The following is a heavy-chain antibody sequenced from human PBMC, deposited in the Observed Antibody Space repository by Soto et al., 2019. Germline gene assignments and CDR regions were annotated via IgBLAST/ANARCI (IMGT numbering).Heavy chain of an antibody. D-gene: IGHD3-10*01. CDR3: AKDRGAWVAHDAFDI. CDR2: ISGSGGST. CDR1: GFTFSSYA. Sequence: GGSLRLSCAASGFTFSSYAMSWVRQAPGKGLEWVSAISGSGGSTNYADSVKGRFTISRDNSKNKLYMQMNSLRAEDTAVYYCAKDRGAWVAHDAFDIWGQGTMVTVSS. J-gene: IGHJ3*02. V-gene: IGHV3-23*01.